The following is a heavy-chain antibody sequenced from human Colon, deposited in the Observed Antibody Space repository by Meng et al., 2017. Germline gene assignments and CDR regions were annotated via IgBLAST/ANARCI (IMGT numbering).Heavy chain of an antibody. CDR1: GYAFSSFP. CDR2: IIPIFGPA. V-gene: IGHV1-69*05. Sequence: QVQSVQSGAEVKKPGSSVKVSCKASGYAFSSFPISWVRQAPGQGLEWMGRIIPIFGPAHCAQKFQGRVTITTDESTSTVYMELTGLTSEDTAVYFCARDVQEAFGGVVAEPYYFDYWGQGTLVTVSS. CDR3: ARDVQEAFGGVVAEPYYFDY. D-gene: IGHD3-16*01. J-gene: IGHJ4*02.